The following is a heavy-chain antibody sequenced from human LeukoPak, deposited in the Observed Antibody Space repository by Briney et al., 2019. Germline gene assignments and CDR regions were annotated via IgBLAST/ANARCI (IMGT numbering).Heavy chain of an antibody. CDR1: GGSISSYY. V-gene: IGHV4-59*01. CDR3: ARFRTSGIAAEYYFDY. CDR2: IYYSGST. D-gene: IGHD6-13*01. J-gene: IGHJ4*02. Sequence: SETLSLTCTVSGGSISSYYWSWIRQPPGKGLEWIGYIYYSGSTNYNPSLKSRVTISVDTSKNQSSLKLGSVTAADTAVYYCARFRTSGIAAEYYFDYWGQGTLVTVSS.